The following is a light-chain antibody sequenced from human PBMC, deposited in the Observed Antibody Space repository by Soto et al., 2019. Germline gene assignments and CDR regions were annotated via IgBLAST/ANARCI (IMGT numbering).Light chain of an antibody. V-gene: IGKV3-20*01. Sequence: EILLTQSPGTLSLSPGERATLSWMASQSVSSSYLAWYQQKPVQAPRLLIYVASSRATGIPDRFSGSGSGTDLTLKIRRLEPEAFAVYYRQQYGSXPRTVRQGTKV. CDR3: QQYGSXPRT. CDR1: QSVSSSY. CDR2: VAS. J-gene: IGKJ1*01.